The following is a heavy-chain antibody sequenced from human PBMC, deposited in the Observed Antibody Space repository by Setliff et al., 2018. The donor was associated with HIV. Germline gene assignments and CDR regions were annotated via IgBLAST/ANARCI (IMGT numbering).Heavy chain of an antibody. CDR1: GFAFSDYD. D-gene: IGHD1-26*01. Sequence: PGGSLRLSCATSGFAFSDYDLHWVRQVTGEGLEWVSAIGTGGDTYYADSVKGRFTISRDNAKNSLYLQMNSLRAEDTAVYYCARDRPRGGGSLDAFDIWGQGTLVTVSS. CDR2: IGTGGDT. J-gene: IGHJ3*02. CDR3: ARDRPRGGGSLDAFDI. V-gene: IGHV3-13*01.